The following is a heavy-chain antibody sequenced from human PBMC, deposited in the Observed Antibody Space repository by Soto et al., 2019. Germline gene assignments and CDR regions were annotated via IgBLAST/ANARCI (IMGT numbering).Heavy chain of an antibody. CDR3: AREGNCSGGSCYPRPWFDP. V-gene: IGHV4-34*01. D-gene: IGHD2-15*01. CDR2: INHSGST. CDR1: GGSFSGYY. J-gene: IGHJ5*02. Sequence: SETLSLTCAVYGGSFSGYYWSWIRQPPGKGLEWIGEINHSGSTNYNPSLKSRVTISVDTSKNQFSLKLSSVTAADTAVYYCAREGNCSGGSCYPRPWFDPWGQGTMVTV.